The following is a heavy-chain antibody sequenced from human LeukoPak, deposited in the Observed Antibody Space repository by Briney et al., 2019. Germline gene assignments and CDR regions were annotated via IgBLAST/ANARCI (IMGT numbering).Heavy chain of an antibody. V-gene: IGHV1-18*01. CDR3: ATDPALYYDSSFDY. CDR1: GYTFTSYG. Sequence: ASVKVSCKASGYTFTSYGITWVRRAHGQGLEWLGWIRVYNGNTNYAKNFQDRVTMTTDTSTNTAYMELSSLRFDDTAVYYCATDPALYYDSSFDYWGQGTLVTVSS. D-gene: IGHD3-22*01. J-gene: IGHJ4*02. CDR2: IRVYNGNT.